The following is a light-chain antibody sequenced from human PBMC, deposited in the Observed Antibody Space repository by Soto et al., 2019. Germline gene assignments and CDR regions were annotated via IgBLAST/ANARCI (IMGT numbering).Light chain of an antibody. CDR2: ANN. V-gene: IGLV1-44*01. J-gene: IGLJ2*01. Sequence: QSVLTQPPSASGTPGQRVSISCSGSGSSIGTNTVNWYRQLPGTAPKLLIYANNQRPSGVPDRFSGSKSGTSAPLAISGLQSEDEAEYYCAAWDGSLNNVLFGGGTKLTVL. CDR1: GSSIGTNT. CDR3: AAWDGSLNNVL.